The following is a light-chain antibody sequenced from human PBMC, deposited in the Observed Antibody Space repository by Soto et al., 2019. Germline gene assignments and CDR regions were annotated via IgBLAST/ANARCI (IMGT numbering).Light chain of an antibody. Sequence: EIVMTQSPATLSVSPGERATLSCRASQSVSSNLAWYQQKPGQAPMLLIYAASTRATGLPARFSGSGSGTESTLTISSLQSEDFAVYYWQQYSKWPLTFGQGTKVEIK. CDR3: QQYSKWPLT. V-gene: IGKV3-15*01. CDR1: QSVSSN. CDR2: AAS. J-gene: IGKJ1*01.